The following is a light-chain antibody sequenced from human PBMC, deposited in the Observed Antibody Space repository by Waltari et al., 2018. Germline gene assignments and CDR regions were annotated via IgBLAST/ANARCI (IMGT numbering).Light chain of an antibody. CDR3: SSYTRSSSYV. J-gene: IGLJ1*01. CDR1: SSDVGAYNS. Sequence: QSALTQPASVSGSPGQSITISCTGTSSDVGAYNSVSWYQQHPGEAPKLMIYDVSNRPSGVSNRFSGSKSGNTASLTISGLQAEDEADYYCSSYTRSSSYVFGTGTKVTVL. V-gene: IGLV2-14*03. CDR2: DVS.